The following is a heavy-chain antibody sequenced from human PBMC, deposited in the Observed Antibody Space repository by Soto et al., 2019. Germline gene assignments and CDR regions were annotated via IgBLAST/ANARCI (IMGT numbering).Heavy chain of an antibody. J-gene: IGHJ6*03. D-gene: IGHD3-9*01. V-gene: IGHV4-59*08. Sequence: SETLSLTCTVSGGSISSYYWSWIRQPPGKGLEWIGYIYYSGSTNYNPSLKSRVTISVDTSKNQFSLKLSSVTAADTAVYYCARLVVGLVPLPYMAVRGKGTTVTVS. CDR1: GGSISSYY. CDR2: IYYSGST. CDR3: ARLVVGLVPLPYMAV.